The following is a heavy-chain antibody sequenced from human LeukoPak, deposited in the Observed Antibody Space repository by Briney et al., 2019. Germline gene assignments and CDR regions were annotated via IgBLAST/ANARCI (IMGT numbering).Heavy chain of an antibody. CDR1: GGSISPYY. J-gene: IGHJ4*02. CDR3: ARNREYSRGWYYFDD. Sequence: PSETLSLTCTVSGGSISPYYWSWIRQPAGKGLEWIGRIYTSGATNYNPSLSSRVTMSLDTSKNQFSLELRSVTAADTAVYYCARNREYSRGWYYFDDWGQGTLVTVSS. CDR2: IYTSGAT. D-gene: IGHD6-19*01. V-gene: IGHV4-4*07.